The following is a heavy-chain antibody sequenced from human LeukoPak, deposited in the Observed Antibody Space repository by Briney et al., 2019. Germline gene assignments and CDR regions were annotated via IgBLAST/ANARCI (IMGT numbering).Heavy chain of an antibody. J-gene: IGHJ4*02. V-gene: IGHV4-34*01. Sequence: PSETLSLTCAVYGGSFSGYYWSWIRQPPGKGLEWIGEINHSGSTNYSPSLKSRVTISVDTSKNQFSLKLSSVTAADTAVCYCARGLYGGNSGGLNWGQGNLVTVSS. CDR1: GGSFSGYY. D-gene: IGHD4-23*01. CDR3: ARGLYGGNSGGLN. CDR2: INHSGST.